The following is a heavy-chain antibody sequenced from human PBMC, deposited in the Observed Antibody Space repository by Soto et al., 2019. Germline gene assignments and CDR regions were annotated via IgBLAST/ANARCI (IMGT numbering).Heavy chain of an antibody. J-gene: IGHJ4*02. V-gene: IGHV3-30-3*01. CDR1: GFTFSFYS. CDR2: TSYDGNNT. CDR3: ARGGDRGGGSGSCLFDC. Sequence: QVQLVESGGGVVQPGRSLRLSCVASGFTFSFYSMHWVRQAPGKGLEWVAVTSYDGNNTYYTDSVEGRFTISRDNSKNTLYLQMNSLRADDTAEYYCARGGDRGGGSGSCLFDCWGQGTLVTVSS. D-gene: IGHD3-10*01.